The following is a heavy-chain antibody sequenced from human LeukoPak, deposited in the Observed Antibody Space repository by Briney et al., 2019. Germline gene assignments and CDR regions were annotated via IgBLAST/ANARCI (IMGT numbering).Heavy chain of an antibody. J-gene: IGHJ5*02. V-gene: IGHV1-58*02. CDR1: GFTFTSSA. CDR2: IVVGRGNT. Sequence: GASVKVSCKASGFTFTSSAMQWVRQARGQRLEWIGWIVVGRGNTNYAQKFQERVTITRDMSTSTAYMELSSLRSEDTAVYYCAAIPRGDYGDYGVDPWGQGTLVTVSS. CDR3: AAIPRGDYGDYGVDP. D-gene: IGHD4-17*01.